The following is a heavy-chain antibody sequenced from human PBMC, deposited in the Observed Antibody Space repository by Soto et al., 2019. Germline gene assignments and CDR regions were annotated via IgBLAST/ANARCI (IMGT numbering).Heavy chain of an antibody. V-gene: IGHV4-31*03. J-gene: IGHJ5*02. CDR2: IYYSGST. CDR1: GGSISSGGYY. Sequence: QVQLQESGPGLVKPSQTLSLTCTVSGGSISSGGYYWSWIRQHPGKGLEWIGYIYYSGSTYYNPSLKCRVTISVDTSKTHCPRKLSSVTAADTAVYYCARDAAIYCISTSCQDTWFDPWGQGTLVTVSS. D-gene: IGHD2-2*01. CDR3: ARDAAIYCISTSCQDTWFDP.